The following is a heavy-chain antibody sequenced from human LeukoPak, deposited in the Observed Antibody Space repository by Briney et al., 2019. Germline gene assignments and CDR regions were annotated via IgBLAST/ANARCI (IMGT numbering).Heavy chain of an antibody. J-gene: IGHJ4*02. D-gene: IGHD4-23*01. CDR1: GYTFTGHY. Sequence: ASVKVSCKASGYTFTGHYMHWVRQAPGQGLEWMGWINPNRGGTNYAQKFQGRVTMTRDTSINTVYMELSRLRSDDTAVYYCARVGGYGGSSLFDWGQGTLVTVSS. V-gene: IGHV1-2*02. CDR3: ARVGGYGGSSLFD. CDR2: INPNRGGT.